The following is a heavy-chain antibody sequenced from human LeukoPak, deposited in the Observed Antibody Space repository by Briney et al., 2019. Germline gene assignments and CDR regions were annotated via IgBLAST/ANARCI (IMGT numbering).Heavy chain of an antibody. CDR3: ARNAKHSHGRYFAY. CDR1: GGSIMLHY. CDR2: MQYTGNS. D-gene: IGHD5-18*01. J-gene: IGHJ4*02. Sequence: SETLSLICSVSGGSIMLHYWNWIRKTPGKGLEWIGFMQYTGNSQYNPSLKSRVTMFVATSKNQFSLKLSSVTAADTAVYYCARNAKHSHGRYFAYWGQGILVTVSS. V-gene: IGHV4-59*11.